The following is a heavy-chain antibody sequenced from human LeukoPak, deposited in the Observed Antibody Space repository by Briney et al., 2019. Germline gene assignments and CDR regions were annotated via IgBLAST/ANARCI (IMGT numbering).Heavy chain of an antibody. Sequence: SETLSLTCAVYGGSFSGYHWNWIRQSPEKGLEWIGGINDRGHTNYNPSLKNRVTISVETSKNQFSLKLSSLTAADTAVYYCARDPTTVVTTPYYFDFWGQGTLVTVSS. D-gene: IGHD4-23*01. J-gene: IGHJ4*02. CDR1: GGSFSGYH. CDR2: INDRGHT. V-gene: IGHV4-34*01. CDR3: ARDPTTVVTTPYYFDF.